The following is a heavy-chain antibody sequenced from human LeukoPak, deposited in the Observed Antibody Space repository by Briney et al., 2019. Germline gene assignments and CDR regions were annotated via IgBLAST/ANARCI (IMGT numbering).Heavy chain of an antibody. D-gene: IGHD3-3*01. CDR1: GGXINNSSSDY. J-gene: IGHJ3*01. CDR3: ARHLEYTTSGKAFDV. CDR2: IYYTGST. Sequence: PSETLSLTCSVSGGXINNSSSDYWAWIRQPPGKGLEWIGNIYYTGSTYYTSSLKSRVTMSVDTSKNVFSLTLKSLTSADTAVYYCARHLEYTTSGKAFDVWGQGTLVSVSS. V-gene: IGHV4-39*01.